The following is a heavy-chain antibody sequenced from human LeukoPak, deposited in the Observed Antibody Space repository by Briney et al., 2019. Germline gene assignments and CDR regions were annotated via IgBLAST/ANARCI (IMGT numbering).Heavy chain of an antibody. CDR3: ARATAAVVSDY. CDR1: GGSISGFY. CDR2: VYYIGTT. D-gene: IGHD5-18*01. V-gene: IGHV4-59*01. J-gene: IGHJ4*02. Sequence: KASETLSLTCTVSGGSISGFYWSWIRQPPGKGLEWICYVYYIGTTNYNPSLKSRVTISVDTSKNQFSLNLTSVTAADTAVYYCARATAAVVSDYWGQGTLVTVSS.